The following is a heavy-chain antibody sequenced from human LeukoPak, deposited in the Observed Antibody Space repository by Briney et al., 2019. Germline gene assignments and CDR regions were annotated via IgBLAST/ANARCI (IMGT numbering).Heavy chain of an antibody. CDR3: ARSKESVAALFDP. CDR1: GYSFTSYW. J-gene: IGHJ5*02. Sequence: GESLKISCKGSGYSFTSYWIGWVRQAPGQGLEWMGWINPNSGGTNYAQKFQGRVTMTRDTSISTAYMELSRLRSDDTAVYYCARSKESVAALFDPWGQGTLVTVSS. V-gene: IGHV1-2*02. D-gene: IGHD2-15*01. CDR2: INPNSGGT.